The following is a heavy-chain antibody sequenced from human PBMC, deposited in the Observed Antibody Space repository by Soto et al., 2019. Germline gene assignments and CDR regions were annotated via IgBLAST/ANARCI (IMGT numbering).Heavy chain of an antibody. D-gene: IGHD2-15*01. V-gene: IGHV1-8*01. Sequence: ATVQVSCTASGSTFTTYDIYWVRQGTGQGLEWMGWMNPNSGHTGYAQKFQGRVTMTRDTSISAAYMELSSLRSDDTAVYYCAKGGDDCSGGTCYYYYYGMDVWGQGTTVTVSS. CDR3: AKGGDDCSGGTCYYYYYGMDV. CDR2: MNPNSGHT. CDR1: GSTFTTYD. J-gene: IGHJ6*02.